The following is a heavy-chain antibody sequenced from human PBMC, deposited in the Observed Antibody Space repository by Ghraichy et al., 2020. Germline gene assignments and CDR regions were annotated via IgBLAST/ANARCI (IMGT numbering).Heavy chain of an antibody. J-gene: IGHJ5*02. D-gene: IGHD1-14*01. CDR3: AREYIRRFDP. V-gene: IGHV4-59*01. CDR2: IYYSGST. Sequence: ETLSLTCTVSGGSISDYYWSWMRQPPGKGLEWIGYIYYSGSTSYNPSLKSRVTISIDTSKSQFSLKVSSVTAADTAVYYCAREYIRRFDPWGQGTLVTVSS. CDR1: GGSISDYY.